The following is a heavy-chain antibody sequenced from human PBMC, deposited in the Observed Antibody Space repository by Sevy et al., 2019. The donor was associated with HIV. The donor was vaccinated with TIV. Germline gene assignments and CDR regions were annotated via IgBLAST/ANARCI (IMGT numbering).Heavy chain of an antibody. J-gene: IGHJ4*02. CDR3: ARDRGAFDY. CDR2: VKSSGST. Sequence: SETLSLTCSVSGGSISSYYWSWIRQPAGKGLEWIGRVKSSGSTNYNSSLKSRVTMSGDTSKNRISLKLSSVTAADTAVYYCARDRGAFDYWGQGTLVTVSS. D-gene: IGHD3-10*01. V-gene: IGHV4-4*07. CDR1: GGSISSYY.